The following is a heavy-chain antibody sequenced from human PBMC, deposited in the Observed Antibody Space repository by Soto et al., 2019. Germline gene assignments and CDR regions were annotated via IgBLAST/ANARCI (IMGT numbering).Heavy chain of an antibody. D-gene: IGHD6-13*01. Sequence: GGSLRLSCATSGFTFSSYAMHWVRQAPGKGLEWVAVISYGGSNKYYADSVKGRFTISRDNSKNTLYLQMNSLRAEDTAVYYCARDAIAAAGLSFDYWGQGTLVTVSS. J-gene: IGHJ4*02. CDR2: ISYGGSNK. CDR3: ARDAIAAAGLSFDY. CDR1: GFTFSSYA. V-gene: IGHV3-30-3*01.